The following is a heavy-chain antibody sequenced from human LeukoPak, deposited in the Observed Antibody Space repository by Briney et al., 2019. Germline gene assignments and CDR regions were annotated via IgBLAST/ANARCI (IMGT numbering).Heavy chain of an antibody. CDR2: ISGSVGST. Sequence: GGSLRLSCAASGFTFTSYAMSWVRQAPGEGREWVSAISGSVGSTYYGDSVKGRFTISRDNSKNTLYLQMNSLRAEDTAVYYCANTLAQYSSSWWDDAFDIWGQGTMVTVSS. V-gene: IGHV3-23*01. CDR3: ANTLAQYSSSWWDDAFDI. J-gene: IGHJ3*02. D-gene: IGHD6-13*01. CDR1: GFTFTSYA.